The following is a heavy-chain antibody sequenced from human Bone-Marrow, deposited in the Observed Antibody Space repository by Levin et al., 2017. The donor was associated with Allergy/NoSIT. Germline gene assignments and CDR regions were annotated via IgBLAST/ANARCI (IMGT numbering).Heavy chain of an antibody. D-gene: IGHD6-19*01. CDR1: GGSFRGYY. CDR2: INHSGST. J-gene: IGHJ4*02. V-gene: IGHV4-34*01. Sequence: SQTLSLPCAVYGGSFRGYYWSWIRQPPGKGLEWIGEINHSGSTNYNPSLKSRVTISVDTSKNQFSLKLSSVTAADTAVYYCARDRYSSGWHHFDYWGQVTLVTVSS. CDR3: ARDRYSSGWHHFDY.